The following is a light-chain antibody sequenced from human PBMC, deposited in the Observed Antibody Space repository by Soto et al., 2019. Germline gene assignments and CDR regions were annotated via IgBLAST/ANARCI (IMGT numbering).Light chain of an antibody. J-gene: IGLJ3*02. Sequence: QSALTQPASVSGSPGQSITISCTGTSSDVGSYNLVSWYQQHPGKAPKLMISEVTKRHSGISARFSGSKSGNTASLTISGLQAEDESDYYCCSYAGSSTWVFGGGTKLTVL. CDR3: CSYAGSSTWV. CDR2: EVT. CDR1: SSDVGSYNL. V-gene: IGLV2-23*02.